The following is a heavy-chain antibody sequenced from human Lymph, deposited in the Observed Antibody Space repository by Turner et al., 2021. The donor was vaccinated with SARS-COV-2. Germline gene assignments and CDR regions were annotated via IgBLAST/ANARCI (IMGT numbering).Heavy chain of an antibody. Sequence: QVKLVESGGGVVQPGRSLRLSCAASGFTFSTYAIYWVRQAPGKGLECVAVISYDGSNKYYADSVKGRFTISRDNSKNTLYLQMNSLRAEDTAVYYCARYASGGYFYYGMDVWGQGTTVTVSS. J-gene: IGHJ6*02. V-gene: IGHV3-30*04. CDR2: ISYDGSNK. CDR3: ARYASGGYFYYGMDV. D-gene: IGHD3-10*01. CDR1: GFTFSTYA.